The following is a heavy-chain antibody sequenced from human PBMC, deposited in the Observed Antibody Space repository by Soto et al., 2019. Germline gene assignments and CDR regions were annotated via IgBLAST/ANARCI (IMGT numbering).Heavy chain of an antibody. V-gene: IGHV3-48*01. D-gene: IGHD1-26*01. CDR2: ISSGSHTI. Sequence: EVQLVESGGGLVQPGGSLRLSCAASGFTFSTYSMNWVRQAPGKGLEWLSFISSGSHTIHYADSVKGRFTISRDNAKNSLYLQMNSLRGEDTAVYYCARECSGSFNWFDSWCQGTLVTVSS. J-gene: IGHJ5*01. CDR1: GFTFSTYS. CDR3: ARECSGSFNWFDS.